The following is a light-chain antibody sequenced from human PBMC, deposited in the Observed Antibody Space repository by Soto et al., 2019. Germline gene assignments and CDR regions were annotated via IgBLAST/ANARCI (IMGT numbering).Light chain of an antibody. V-gene: IGLV2-11*01. CDR1: SSDVGGYNY. CDR2: DVS. CDR3: SSYEGNYVYV. Sequence: QSALAQPRSVSGSPGPSVTIPCTGTSSDVGGYNYVSWYQRHAGKVPKLIIYDVSERPSGVPDRFSASKSGNTASLTISGLQAEDEADYYCSSYEGNYVYVFGSGTKVTVL. J-gene: IGLJ1*01.